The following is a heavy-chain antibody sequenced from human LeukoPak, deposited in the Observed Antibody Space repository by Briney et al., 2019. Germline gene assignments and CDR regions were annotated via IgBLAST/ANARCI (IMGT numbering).Heavy chain of an antibody. J-gene: IGHJ4*02. V-gene: IGHV3-23*01. D-gene: IGHD2-15*01. CDR3: AKGPQYCSGGSCYQADY. CDR1: GFTFSSYA. Sequence: GGSLRLSCAASGFTFSSYAMSWVRQAPGKGLEWVSAISGSGGSTYYADSVKGRFTISRDNSKNTLYLQMNSLRAEDTAVYYCAKGPQYCSGGSCYQADYWGQGTLVTASS. CDR2: ISGSGGST.